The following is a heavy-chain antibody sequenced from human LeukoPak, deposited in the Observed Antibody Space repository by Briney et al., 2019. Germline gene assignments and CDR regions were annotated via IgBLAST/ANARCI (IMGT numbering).Heavy chain of an antibody. J-gene: IGHJ4*02. CDR2: IKSKGNGGTI. V-gene: IGHV3-15*01. CDR1: GFTFPNAW. D-gene: IGHD3-10*01. CDR3: TTDPGTGVRGY. Sequence: TGGSLRLSCAASGFTFPNAWVNWVRQAPGKGLEWVGHIKSKGNGGTIDYAAHVKGRFTISGDDSKNTVYLQMTSLEIEDTAVYFCTTDPGTGVRGYWGQGTLVTVSS.